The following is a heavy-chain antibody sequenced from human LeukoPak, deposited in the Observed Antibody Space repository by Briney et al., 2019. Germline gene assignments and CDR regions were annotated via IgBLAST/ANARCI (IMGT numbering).Heavy chain of an antibody. CDR2: ISDSGVIT. V-gene: IGHV3-23*01. D-gene: IGHD3-3*01. Sequence: PGGSLRLSCAVSGFSFRGYAMNWVRQAPGKGLEWVSGISDSGVITYYADSVKGRFTVTRDNSKNTLYLHVSSLRAEDTGIYYCAKCKSVDYDTTHGTDVWGQGTTVTVSS. CDR1: GFSFRGYA. CDR3: AKCKSVDYDTTHGTDV. J-gene: IGHJ6*02.